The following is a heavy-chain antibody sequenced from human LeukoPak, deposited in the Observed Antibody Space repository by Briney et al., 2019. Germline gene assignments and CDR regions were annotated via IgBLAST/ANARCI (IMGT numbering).Heavy chain of an antibody. CDR3: AKGRFARYYDSRNHFDY. CDR2: ISGSGGST. D-gene: IGHD3-22*01. CDR1: GFTFSSYA. J-gene: IGHJ4*02. Sequence: PGGSLRLSCAASGFTFSSYAMSWVRQAPGKGLEWVSAISGSGGSTYYADSVKGRFTISRDNSKNTLYLQMNSLRAEDTAVYYCAKGRFARYYDSRNHFDYWGQGTLVTVSS. V-gene: IGHV3-23*01.